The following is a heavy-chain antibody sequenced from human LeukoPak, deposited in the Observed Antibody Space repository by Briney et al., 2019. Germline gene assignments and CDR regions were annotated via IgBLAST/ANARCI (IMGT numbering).Heavy chain of an antibody. V-gene: IGHV4-59*08. Sequence: PSETLSLTCTVSGGSISSYYWSWIRQPPGKGLEWIGYIYYSGSTNYNPTLKSRVTISVDTSKNQFSLKLSSVTAADTAVYYCARLPPSGTDDAFDIWGQGTMVTVSS. CDR1: GGSISSYY. CDR3: ARLPPSGTDDAFDI. CDR2: IYYSGST. D-gene: IGHD3-10*01. J-gene: IGHJ3*02.